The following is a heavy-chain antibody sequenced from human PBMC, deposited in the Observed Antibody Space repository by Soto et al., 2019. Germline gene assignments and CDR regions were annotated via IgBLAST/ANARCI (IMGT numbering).Heavy chain of an antibody. CDR1: GGTFSRYA. CDR2: IIPIFGTA. CDR3: ARPRGYSSSWYLRSLDY. Sequence: QVQLVQSGAEVKKPGSSVKVSCKASGGTFSRYAISWVRQAPGQGLEWMGGIIPIFGTANYAQKFQGRVTITADESTSTAYMELSSLRSEDTAVYYCARPRGYSSSWYLRSLDYWGQGTLVAVSS. D-gene: IGHD6-13*01. V-gene: IGHV1-69*01. J-gene: IGHJ4*02.